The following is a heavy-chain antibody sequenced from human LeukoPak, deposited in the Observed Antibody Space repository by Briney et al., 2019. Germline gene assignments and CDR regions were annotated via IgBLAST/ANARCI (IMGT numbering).Heavy chain of an antibody. CDR1: GYTFTGYY. Sequence: ASVKVSCKASGYTFTGYYMHWVRQAPGQGLEWTGWINPNSGGPNYAQNFQGRVTMTRDTSISTAYMELSSLRSDDTAVYYCARGKGMTSATANFVDLWGRGTLVTVSS. CDR3: ARGKGMTSATANFVDL. J-gene: IGHJ2*01. V-gene: IGHV1-2*02. CDR2: INPNSGGP. D-gene: IGHD1-20*01.